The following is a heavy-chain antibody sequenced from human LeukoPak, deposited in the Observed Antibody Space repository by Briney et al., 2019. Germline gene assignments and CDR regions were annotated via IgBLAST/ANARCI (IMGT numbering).Heavy chain of an antibody. J-gene: IGHJ6*03. CDR1: GGSFSGYY. Sequence: PSETLSITCAVYGGSFSGYYWSWIRQPPGKGLEWIGEINHSGSTNYNPSLKSRVTISVDTSKNQFSLKLSSVTAADTAVYYCARSSYYYYYMDVWGKGTTVTVSS. CDR3: ARSSYYYYYMDV. V-gene: IGHV4-34*01. CDR2: INHSGST.